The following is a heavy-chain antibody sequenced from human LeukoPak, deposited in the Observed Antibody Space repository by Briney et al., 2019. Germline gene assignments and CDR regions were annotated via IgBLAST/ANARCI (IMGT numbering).Heavy chain of an antibody. V-gene: IGHV4-38-2*01. D-gene: IGHD2-2*02. CDR2: IYHSGST. CDR1: GYSISSGYY. J-gene: IGHJ5*02. CDR3: ARLGGYCSSTSCYTEFDP. Sequence: PSETLSLTCAVSGYSISSGYYWGWIRQPPGKGLERIGSIYHSGSTYYNPSLKSRVTISVDTSKNQFSLKLSSVTAADTAVYYCARLGGYCSSTSCYTEFDPWGQGTLVTVSS.